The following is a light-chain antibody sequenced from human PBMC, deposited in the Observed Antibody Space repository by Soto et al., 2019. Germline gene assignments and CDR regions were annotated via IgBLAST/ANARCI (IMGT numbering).Light chain of an antibody. CDR3: QQYDNWPPWT. CDR1: QSVRSN. V-gene: IGKV3-15*01. CDR2: GAS. J-gene: IGKJ1*01. Sequence: EIVMTQSPATLSVSPGEGATLSCRASQSVRSNLAWYQQKPGQAPRLLIYGASTRATGTPARFSGTESGTEFTLTISSLQSEDFAVYYYQQYDNWPPWTFGQGTRVEIK.